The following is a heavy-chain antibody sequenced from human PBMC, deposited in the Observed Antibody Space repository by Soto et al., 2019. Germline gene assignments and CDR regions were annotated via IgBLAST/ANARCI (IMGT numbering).Heavy chain of an antibody. CDR3: AKDSHFYDGSGSSYYFDS. V-gene: IGHV3-30*18. J-gene: IGHJ4*02. CDR1: GFTFSSYY. CDR2: ISYDGNNK. D-gene: IGHD3-22*01. Sequence: GGSLRLSCAASGFTFSSYYMHWVRQAPGKGLEWVAVISYDGNNKYYADSVQGRFTISRDNSKNTLSLQVNSLRTEDTAVYFCAKDSHFYDGSGSSYYFDSWGQGTLVTVSS.